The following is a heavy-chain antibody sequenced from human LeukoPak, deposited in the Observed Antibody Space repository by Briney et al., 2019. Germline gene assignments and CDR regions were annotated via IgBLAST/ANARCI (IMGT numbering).Heavy chain of an antibody. CDR3: ARASAATSGYYHYYYYGMDV. CDR1: GYTFSSYG. V-gene: IGHV1-18*01. CDR2: ISAYNGNT. J-gene: IGHJ6*02. D-gene: IGHD3-22*01. Sequence: ASVKVSCKASGYTFSSYGISWVRQAPGQGLEWMGWISAYNGNTNYAQKLQGRVTMTIDTSTSTAYMELRSLRSDDTAVYYCARASAATSGYYHYYYYGMDVWGQGTTVTVSS.